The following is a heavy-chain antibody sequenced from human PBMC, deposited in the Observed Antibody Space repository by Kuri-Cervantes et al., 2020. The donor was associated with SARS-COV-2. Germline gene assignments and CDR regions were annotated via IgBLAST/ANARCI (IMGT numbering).Heavy chain of an antibody. V-gene: IGHV1-2*02. CDR2: INPNSGGT. CDR3: ARGRVDCDFWSGHDAFDI. CDR1: GYTFTGYY. Sequence: ASVKVSCKASGYTFTGYYMHWVRQAPGQGLEWMGWINPNSGGTNYAQKFQGRVTMTRDTSISTAYMELSRLRSDDTAVYYCARGRVDCDFWSGHDAFDIWGQGTMVTVSS. D-gene: IGHD3-3*01. J-gene: IGHJ3*02.